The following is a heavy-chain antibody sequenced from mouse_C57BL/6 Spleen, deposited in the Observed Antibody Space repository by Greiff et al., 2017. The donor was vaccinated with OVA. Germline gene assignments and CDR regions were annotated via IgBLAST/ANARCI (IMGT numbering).Heavy chain of an antibody. J-gene: IGHJ1*03. CDR3: ARGGGSSYPWYFDV. D-gene: IGHD1-1*01. Sequence: QVQLQQSGAELVKPGASVKMSCKASGYTFTTYPIEWLKQNHGKSLEWIGNFHPYNDDTKYNEKFKGKATLNVEESSSTVYLELSRLTSDDSAVYYCARGGGSSYPWYFDVWGTGTTGTVSS. CDR1: GYTFTTYP. V-gene: IGHV1-47*01. CDR2: FHPYNDDT.